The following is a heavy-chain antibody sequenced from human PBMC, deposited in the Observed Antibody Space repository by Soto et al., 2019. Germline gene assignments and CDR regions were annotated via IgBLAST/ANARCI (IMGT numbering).Heavy chain of an antibody. CDR1: GGSIISGDYY. CDR2: IYYSGST. V-gene: IGHV4-30-4*01. Sequence: SETLSLTCTVAGGSIISGDYYWSWIRQPPGKGLEWIGYIYYSGSTYYNPSLKSRVTISVDTSKNQFSLKLSSVTAADTAVYYCARARDGHYFDYWGQGTLVTVSS. CDR3: ARARDGHYFDY. J-gene: IGHJ4*02.